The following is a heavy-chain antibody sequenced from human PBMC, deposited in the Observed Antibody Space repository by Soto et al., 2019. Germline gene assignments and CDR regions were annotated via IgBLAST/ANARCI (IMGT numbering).Heavy chain of an antibody. CDR3: AKKGYYPSGKINLFDS. J-gene: IGHJ4*02. CDR2: VDHSGRT. V-gene: IGHV4-38-2*01. Sequence: SETLSLTCAVSGYSINSDYYWGWIRQPPGKGLEWIGSVDHSGRTYYSPSLRSRLTIFIDTSKNQFSLRLTSVTAADTAMYFCAKKGYYPSGKINLFDSWGPGTLVTV. CDR1: GYSINSDYY. D-gene: IGHD3-10*01.